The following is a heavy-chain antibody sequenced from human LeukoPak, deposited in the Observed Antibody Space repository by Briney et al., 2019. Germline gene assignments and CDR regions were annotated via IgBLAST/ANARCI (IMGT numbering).Heavy chain of an antibody. Sequence: ASVKVSCKASGYTFTGYYMNWVPQGPGQGLEWMAWIRGWNGDTKYAQTFQDRLTMTTETSTNIAYMELRSLRSDDTAVYYCARVEHHLVVGVVGSGWLDPWGQGALVTVSS. V-gene: IGHV1-18*04. CDR2: IRGWNGDT. CDR3: ARVEHHLVVGVVGSGWLDP. CDR1: GYTFTGYY. D-gene: IGHD1-26*01. J-gene: IGHJ5*02.